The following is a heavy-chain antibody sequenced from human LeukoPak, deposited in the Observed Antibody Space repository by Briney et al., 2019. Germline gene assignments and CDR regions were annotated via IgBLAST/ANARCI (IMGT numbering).Heavy chain of an antibody. J-gene: IGHJ4*02. CDR3: AREEYYYGSGSYYTY. V-gene: IGHV4-4*07. D-gene: IGHD3-10*01. CDR2: IYTSGGT. CDR1: GGSISSYY. Sequence: SETLSLTCTVSGGSISSYYWSWIRQPAGKGLEWIGRIYTSGGTNYNPSLKSRVTMSVDTSKNQFSLKLSSVTAADTAVYYCAREEYYYGSGSYYTYWGQGTLVTVSS.